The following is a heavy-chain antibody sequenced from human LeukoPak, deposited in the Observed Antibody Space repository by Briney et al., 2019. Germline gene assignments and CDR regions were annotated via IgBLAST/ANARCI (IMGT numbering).Heavy chain of an antibody. V-gene: IGHV4-31*03. CDR2: IYHSGST. J-gene: IGHJ5*01. CDR3: AKAPGSASDA. D-gene: IGHD3-10*01. CDR1: GGSITSGGFY. Sequence: SQTLSLTCTVSGGSITSGGFYWSWIRQHPGKGLEWIGYIYHSGSTYCDPSLKSRLTISIDTSTNQFSLRLSSVTAADTAVYYCAKAPGSASDAWGHVPLVTVAS.